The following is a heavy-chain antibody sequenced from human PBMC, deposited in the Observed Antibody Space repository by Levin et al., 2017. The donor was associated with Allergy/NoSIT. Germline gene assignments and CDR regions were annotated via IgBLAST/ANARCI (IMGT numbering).Heavy chain of an antibody. J-gene: IGHJ4*02. CDR2: IYHSGST. CDR1: GGSISSSNW. V-gene: IGHV4-4*02. Sequence: SETLSLTCAVSGGSISSSNWWSWVRQPPGKGLEWIGEIYHSGSTNYNPSLKSRVTIPVDKSKNQFSLKLSSVIAADTAVYYCARDYYASGTRGWGQGTLVTVSS. CDR3: ARDYYASGTRG. D-gene: IGHD3-10*01.